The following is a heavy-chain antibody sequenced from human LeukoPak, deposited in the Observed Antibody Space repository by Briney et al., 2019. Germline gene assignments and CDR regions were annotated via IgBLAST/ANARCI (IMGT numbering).Heavy chain of an antibody. CDR3: ATRYGVAAADFDY. CDR1: GYTLTELS. D-gene: IGHD6-13*01. J-gene: IGHJ4*02. Sequence: ASVKVSCKVSGYTLTELSMHWMRQAPGKGLELMGGFDPEDGETIYAQKFQGRVPMTEDTSTDTAYMELSSLRSEDTAVYYCATRYGVAAADFDYWGQGTLVTVSS. CDR2: FDPEDGET. V-gene: IGHV1-24*01.